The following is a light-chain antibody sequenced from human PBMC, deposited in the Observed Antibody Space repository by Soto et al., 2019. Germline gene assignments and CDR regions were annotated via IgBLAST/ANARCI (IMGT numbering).Light chain of an antibody. CDR2: RAS. V-gene: IGKV1-5*03. CDR3: QQYNGFPWT. Sequence: DIQMTQSPSTLSASVGDRVTITCRANQSINSWLAWYQQKSGKVPKVLIYRASSLERGVPSRFSGSGSGTDFTLTISSLQPEDFATYYCQQYNGFPWTFGQGTKVEIK. J-gene: IGKJ1*01. CDR1: QSINSW.